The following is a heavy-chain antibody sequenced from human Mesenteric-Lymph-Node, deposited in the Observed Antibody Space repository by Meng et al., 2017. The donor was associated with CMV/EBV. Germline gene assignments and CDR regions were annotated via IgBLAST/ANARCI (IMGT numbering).Heavy chain of an antibody. CDR3: ARDSSTIVAAFDI. CDR1: GFTFSSYE. J-gene: IGHJ3*02. CDR2: ISGSGSSI. V-gene: IGHV3-48*03. D-gene: IGHD5-12*01. Sequence: GESLKISCAASGFTFSSYEMIWVRQAPGKGLEWVSYISGSGSSIYYADSVKGRFTISRDNAKNSLYLQMNSLRAEDTAIYYCARDSSTIVAAFDIWGQGTMVTVSS.